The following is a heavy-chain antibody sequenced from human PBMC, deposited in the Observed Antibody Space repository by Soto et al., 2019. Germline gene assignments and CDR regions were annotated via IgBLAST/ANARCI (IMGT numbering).Heavy chain of an antibody. Sequence: GGSLRLSCAASGFTFSSYWMSWVRQAPWKGLEWVANIKQDGSEKYYVDSVKGRFTISRDNAKNSLYLQMNSLRAEDTAVYYCASSVLRYFDWLLYRDSWGPGTLVTVFS. J-gene: IGHJ4*02. V-gene: IGHV3-7*03. CDR3: ASSVLRYFDWLLYRDS. D-gene: IGHD3-9*01. CDR2: IKQDGSEK. CDR1: GFTFSSYW.